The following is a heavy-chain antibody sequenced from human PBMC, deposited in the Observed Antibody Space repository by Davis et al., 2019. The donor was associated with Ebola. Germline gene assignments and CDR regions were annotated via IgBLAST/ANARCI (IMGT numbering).Heavy chain of an antibody. CDR1: GFTFSSYE. Sequence: GESLKISCAASGFTFSSYEMHSVRQAPAKGLEWVSYISSSGSTIYYADPVKGRFTISRDNAKNSLYLEINSIRAEDTAVYYCAGGDYPYGMDVWGQGTTVTVSS. CDR2: ISSSGSTI. D-gene: IGHD2-21*02. CDR3: AGGDYPYGMDV. J-gene: IGHJ6*02. V-gene: IGHV3-48*03.